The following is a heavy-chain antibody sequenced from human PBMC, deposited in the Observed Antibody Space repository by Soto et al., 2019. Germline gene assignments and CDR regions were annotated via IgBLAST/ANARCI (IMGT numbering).Heavy chain of an antibody. CDR2: IYYSGST. Sequence: ETLSLTCTVSGGSISSYYWGWIRQPPGKGLEWIGSIYYSGSTYYNPSLKSRVTISVDTSKNQFSLKLSSVTAADTAVYYCARRGAGSLGWFDPRGQGTLVTVSS. CDR1: GGSISSYY. J-gene: IGHJ5*02. D-gene: IGHD3-10*01. CDR3: ARRGAGSLGWFDP. V-gene: IGHV4-39*01.